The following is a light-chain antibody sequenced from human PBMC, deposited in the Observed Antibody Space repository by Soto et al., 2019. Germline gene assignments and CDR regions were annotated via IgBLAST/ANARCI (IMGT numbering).Light chain of an antibody. CDR3: QNYGSSSLT. Sequence: DIVLTQSPVTLSLSLGERATLSCRASQSLSTSYLAWYQQKPGQAPRLLTYGTSSRASGIPDRFSGSGSGTDFTLTISRLEPEDFAVYYCQNYGSSSLTFGGGTKVDIK. J-gene: IGKJ4*01. CDR2: GTS. CDR1: QSLSTSY. V-gene: IGKV3-20*01.